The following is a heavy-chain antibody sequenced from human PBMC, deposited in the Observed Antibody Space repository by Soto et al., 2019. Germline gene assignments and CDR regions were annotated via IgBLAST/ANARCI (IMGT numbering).Heavy chain of an antibody. Sequence: QVQLVESGGGVVQPGRSLRLSCAASGFTFSSYGMHWVRQAPGKGLEWVAVITYDGSNKYYAESVKGRFTISRDNSKNTLYLQMNSLRAEDTAVYYCAKGNVRYFQHRGQGTLVTVSS. CDR2: ITYDGSNK. CDR3: AKGNVRYFQH. D-gene: IGHD1-1*01. V-gene: IGHV3-30*18. J-gene: IGHJ1*01. CDR1: GFTFSSYG.